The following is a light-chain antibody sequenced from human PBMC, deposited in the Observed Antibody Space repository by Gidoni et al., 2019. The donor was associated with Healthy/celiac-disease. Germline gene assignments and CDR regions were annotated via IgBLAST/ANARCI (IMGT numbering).Light chain of an antibody. Sequence: EIVLTQSPGNLSLSPGARATLSCRASQSVSSSYLAWYQQKPGKAPRLLIYGASSRATGIPDRFSGSGSGTDFTLTISRLEPEDFAVYYCQQYGSSPRYTFGQGTKLEIK. V-gene: IGKV3-20*01. CDR3: QQYGSSPRYT. CDR1: QSVSSSY. CDR2: GAS. J-gene: IGKJ2*01.